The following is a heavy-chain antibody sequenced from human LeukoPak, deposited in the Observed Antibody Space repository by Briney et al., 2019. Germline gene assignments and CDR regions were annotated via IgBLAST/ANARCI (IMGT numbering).Heavy chain of an antibody. Sequence: SQTLSLTCTVSGGSISSGDYYWNWIRQPPGKGLEWIGYIHYSGSTYYNPSLKSRVTISVGTSKNQFSLKLNSVTAADTAVYYCARVGSGSRSFDYWGQGTLVTVSS. J-gene: IGHJ4*02. CDR3: ARVGSGSRSFDY. CDR2: IHYSGST. D-gene: IGHD2-15*01. CDR1: GGSISSGDYY. V-gene: IGHV4-30-4*01.